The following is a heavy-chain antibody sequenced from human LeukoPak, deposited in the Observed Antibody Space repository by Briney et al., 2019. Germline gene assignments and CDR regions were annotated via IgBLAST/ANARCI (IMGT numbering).Heavy chain of an antibody. V-gene: IGHV3-23*01. CDR3: AKDPAVAGWFGVYYFDY. D-gene: IGHD6-19*01. CDR1: GFTFSSYA. Sequence: GGSLRLSCAASGFTFSSYAMTWVRQAPGKGLEWVSAISGSDDSTYYADSVKGRFTTSRDNSKNTLYLQMNSLRAEDTALYYCAKDPAVAGWFGVYYFDYWGQGTLVTVSS. J-gene: IGHJ4*02. CDR2: ISGSDDST.